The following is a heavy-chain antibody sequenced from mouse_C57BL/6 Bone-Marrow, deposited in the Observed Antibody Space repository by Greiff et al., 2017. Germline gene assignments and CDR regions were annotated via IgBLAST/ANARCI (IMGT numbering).Heavy chain of an antibody. V-gene: IGHV1-81*01. D-gene: IGHD2-2*01. CDR3: ARRDLLWFHYYAMDY. J-gene: IGHJ4*01. Sequence: QVQLKESGAELARPGASVKLSCKASGYTFTSYGISWVKQRTGQGLEWIGEIYPRSGNTYYNEKFKGKATLTADKSSSTAYMALRSLTSEDSSVYFCARRDLLWFHYYAMDYWGQGTSVTVSS. CDR2: IYPRSGNT. CDR1: GYTFTSYG.